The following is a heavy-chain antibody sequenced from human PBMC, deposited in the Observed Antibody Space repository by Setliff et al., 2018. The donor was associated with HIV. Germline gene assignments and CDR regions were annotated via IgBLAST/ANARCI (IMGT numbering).Heavy chain of an antibody. CDR1: GDFISSGNFH. V-gene: IGHV4-61*02. D-gene: IGHD1-1*01. J-gene: IGHJ4*02. CDR3: TREGRGDPAMATTRIDY. CDR2: IYTRGSV. Sequence: SETLSLTCTVSGDFISSGNFHWNWIRQPAGKGPEWIGLIYTRGSVSYNPSLMIRVTISLDTSKNQLSLKLSSVTDADTAVCFCTREGRGDPAMATTRIDYWGQGKLVTVSS.